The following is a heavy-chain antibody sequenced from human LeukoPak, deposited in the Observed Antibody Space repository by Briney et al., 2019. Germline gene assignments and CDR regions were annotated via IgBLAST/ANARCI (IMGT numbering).Heavy chain of an antibody. J-gene: IGHJ4*02. V-gene: IGHV4-34*01. Sequence: SETLSLTCAVYGGSFSGYYWSWIRQPPGKGLEWIGEINHSGSTNYNPSLKSRVAISVDTSKNQFSLKLSSVTAADTAVYYCARGTVYYGPGRGFDYRGQGTLVTVSS. CDR2: INHSGST. CDR1: GGSFSGYY. D-gene: IGHD3-10*01. CDR3: ARGTVYYGPGRGFDY.